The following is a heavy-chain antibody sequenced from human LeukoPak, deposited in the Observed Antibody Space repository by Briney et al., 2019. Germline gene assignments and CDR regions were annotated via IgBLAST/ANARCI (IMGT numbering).Heavy chain of an antibody. V-gene: IGHV3-23*01. CDR1: GFTFSSYA. CDR2: ISGSGGST. Sequence: GGSLRLSCTASGFTFSSYAMSWVRQAPGKGLEWVSAISGSGGSTYYADSVKGRFTISRDNSKNTLYLQMNGLRAEDTAVYYCAKDPPITIFGVAQNTDAFDIWGQGTMVTVSS. D-gene: IGHD3-3*01. CDR3: AKDPPITIFGVAQNTDAFDI. J-gene: IGHJ3*02.